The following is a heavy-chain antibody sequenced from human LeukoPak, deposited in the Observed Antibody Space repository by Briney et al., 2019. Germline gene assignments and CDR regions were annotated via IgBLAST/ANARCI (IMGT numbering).Heavy chain of an antibody. CDR2: IYHSGST. J-gene: IGHJ4*02. V-gene: IGHV4-38-2*02. D-gene: IGHD6-19*01. Sequence: SETLSLTCAVSGYSISSGYYWGWIRRPPGKGLEWIGSIYHSGSTYHNPSLKSRATISVDTSKNQFSLKLSSVTAADTAVYYCARDRSSGWPVPTYFDYWGQGTLVTVSS. CDR3: ARDRSSGWPVPTYFDY. CDR1: GYSISSGYY.